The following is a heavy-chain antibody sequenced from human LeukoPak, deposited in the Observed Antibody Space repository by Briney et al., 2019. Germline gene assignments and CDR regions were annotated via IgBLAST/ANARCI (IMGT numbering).Heavy chain of an antibody. D-gene: IGHD6-13*01. V-gene: IGHV4-30-4*01. CDR1: GGSISSGDYY. CDR3: AKENYPSSSWYPYGMDV. Sequence: SETLSLTCTVSGGSISSGDYYWSWIRQPPGKGLEWIAYIYYSGSTYYNPSLKSRVTISVDTSKNQFSLRLSSVTAADTAVYYCAKENYPSSSWYPYGMDVWGQGTTVTVSS. J-gene: IGHJ6*02. CDR2: IYYSGST.